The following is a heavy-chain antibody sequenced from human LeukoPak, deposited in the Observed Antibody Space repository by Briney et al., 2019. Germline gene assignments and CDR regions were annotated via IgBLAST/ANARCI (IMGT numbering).Heavy chain of an antibody. Sequence: PGGSLRLSCEASEFTVISAYMNWVRQAPGKGLEWVSDIFAGGSAYYADSMKGRFTISRDNSKNMVYLQMNSLTAEDTAVYYCARVPDRSGYGGAFDIWGQGTMVTVSS. D-gene: IGHD3-22*01. CDR1: EFTVISAY. CDR3: ARVPDRSGYGGAFDI. J-gene: IGHJ3*02. CDR2: IFAGGSA. V-gene: IGHV3-53*01.